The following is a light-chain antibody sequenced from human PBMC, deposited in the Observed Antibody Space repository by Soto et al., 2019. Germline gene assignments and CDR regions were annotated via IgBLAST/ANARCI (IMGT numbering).Light chain of an antibody. CDR1: QSVVYSSNKKNY. J-gene: IGKJ4*01. CDR3: QQFYDVPLT. V-gene: IGKV4-1*01. Sequence: DFVMTQSPDSLAVSLGERATINCRSSQSVVYSSNKKNYLGWYQQKAGQPPKLLISWASTRESGVPDRFSGSGSGTDFTLTITNLQAEDAAVYYCQQFYDVPLTFGGGTRVEIK. CDR2: WAS.